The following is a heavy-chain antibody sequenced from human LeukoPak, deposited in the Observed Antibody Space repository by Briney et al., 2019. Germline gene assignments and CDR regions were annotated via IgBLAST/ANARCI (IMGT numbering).Heavy chain of an antibody. D-gene: IGHD1-26*01. CDR3: ARDNPYSESLAADDAFDI. J-gene: IGHJ3*02. V-gene: IGHV3-21*01. CDR2: ISSSSSYI. Sequence: SGGSLRLSCAASGFTVSSNYMSWVRQAPGKGLEWVSSISSSSSYIYYADSVKGRFAISRDNAKNSLYLQMNSLRAEDTAVYYCARDNPYSESLAADDAFDIWGQGTMVTVS. CDR1: GFTVSSNY.